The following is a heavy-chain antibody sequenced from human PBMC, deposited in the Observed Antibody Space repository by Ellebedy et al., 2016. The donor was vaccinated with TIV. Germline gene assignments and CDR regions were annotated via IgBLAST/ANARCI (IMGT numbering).Heavy chain of an antibody. CDR3: ARLWSDRVVYDFWSGYYPYYFDY. J-gene: IGHJ4*02. V-gene: IGHV3-23*01. CDR2: ISGSGDT. CDR1: GFAFSSNG. D-gene: IGHD3-3*01. Sequence: PGGSLRLSCAASGFAFSSNGMSWVRQAPGKGLEWVSGISGSGDTYYADSVKGRFTISRDNSKNTLYLQMNSLRAEDTAVYYCARLWSDRVVYDFWSGYYPYYFDYWGQGTLVTVSS.